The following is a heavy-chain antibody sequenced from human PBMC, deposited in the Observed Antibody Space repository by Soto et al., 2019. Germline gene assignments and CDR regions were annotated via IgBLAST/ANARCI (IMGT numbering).Heavy chain of an antibody. Sequence: GGSLRLSCAASGFTFSSYAMSWVRQAPGKGLEWVSAISGRGDNTYYADSVKGRFTISRDNSKNTLYLQMNSLRAEDTAVYYCAISRYSSSWYHFDYWGQGTLVTVSS. CDR2: ISGRGDNT. CDR1: GFTFSSYA. V-gene: IGHV3-23*01. CDR3: AISRYSSSWYHFDY. D-gene: IGHD6-13*01. J-gene: IGHJ4*02.